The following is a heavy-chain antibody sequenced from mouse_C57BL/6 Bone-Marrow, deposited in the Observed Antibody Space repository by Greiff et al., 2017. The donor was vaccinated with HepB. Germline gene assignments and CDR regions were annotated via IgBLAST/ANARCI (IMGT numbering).Heavy chain of an antibody. J-gene: IGHJ2*01. Sequence: QVQLQQSGPELVKPGASVKISCKASGYAFSSSWMNWVKQRPGKGLEWIGRIYPGDGDTNYNGKFKGKATLTADKSSSTAYMQLSSLTSEDSAVYFCARSPPDSSGYFDYWGQGTTLTVSS. CDR1: GYAFSSSW. CDR2: IYPGDGDT. D-gene: IGHD3-2*02. V-gene: IGHV1-82*01. CDR3: ARSPPDSSGYFDY.